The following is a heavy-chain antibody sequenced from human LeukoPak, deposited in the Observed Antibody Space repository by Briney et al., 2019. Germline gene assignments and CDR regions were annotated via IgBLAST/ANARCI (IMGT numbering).Heavy chain of an antibody. Sequence: GGSLRLSCAASGFTVSGNYMNWVRQAPGKGLEWVSYISNTGSHTMYAESVRGRFTISRDNAKNSLYLEMNSLRADDTAVYYCARSRGVGPGAYFDYWGQGTVVTVSS. J-gene: IGHJ4*02. CDR1: GFTVSGNY. CDR3: ARSRGVGPGAYFDY. CDR2: ISNTGSHT. D-gene: IGHD1-26*01. V-gene: IGHV3-11*03.